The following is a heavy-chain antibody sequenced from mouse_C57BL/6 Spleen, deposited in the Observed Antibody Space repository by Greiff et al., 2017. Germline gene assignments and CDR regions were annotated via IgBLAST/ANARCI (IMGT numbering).Heavy chain of an antibody. D-gene: IGHD2-3*01. CDR1: GYSITSGYY. V-gene: IGHV3-6*01. CDR3: AREVTNFDY. J-gene: IGHJ2*01. Sequence: EVKLQESGPGLVKPSQSLSLTCSVTGYSITSGYYWNLIRQFPGNKLEWMGYISYDGSNNYNPSLKNRISITRDTSKNQFFLKLNSVTTEDTATYYCAREVTNFDYWGQGPTLTVSS. CDR2: ISYDGSN.